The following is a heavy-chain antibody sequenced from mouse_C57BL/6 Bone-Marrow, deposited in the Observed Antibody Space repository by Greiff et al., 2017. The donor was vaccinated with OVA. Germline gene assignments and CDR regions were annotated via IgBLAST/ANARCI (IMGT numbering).Heavy chain of an antibody. Sequence: DVMLVESGGGLVQPGGSLKLSCAASGFTFSDYYMYWVRQTPEKRLEWVAYISNGGGSTYYPDTVKGRFTISRDNAKNTLYLQMSRLKSEDTAMYYCARGDYGYVAWFAYWGQGTLVTVSA. CDR1: GFTFSDYY. V-gene: IGHV5-12*01. CDR3: ARGDYGYVAWFAY. D-gene: IGHD2-2*01. CDR2: ISNGGGST. J-gene: IGHJ3*01.